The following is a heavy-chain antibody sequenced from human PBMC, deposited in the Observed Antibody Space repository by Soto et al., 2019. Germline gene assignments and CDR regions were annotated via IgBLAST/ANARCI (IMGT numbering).Heavy chain of an antibody. V-gene: IGHV3-30-3*01. CDR3: ARRSQVVVVAANSDAFDI. CDR2: ISYDGSNK. J-gene: IGHJ3*02. Sequence: GGSLRLSCAASGFTFSSYAMHWVRQAPGKGLEWVAVISYDGSNKYYADSVKGRFTISRDNSKNTLYLQMNSLRSEDTAVYYCARRSQVVVVAANSDAFDIWGQGTMVTVS. CDR1: GFTFSSYA. D-gene: IGHD2-15*01.